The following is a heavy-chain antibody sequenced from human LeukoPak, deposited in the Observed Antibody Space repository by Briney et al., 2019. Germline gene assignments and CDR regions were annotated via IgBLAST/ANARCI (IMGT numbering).Heavy chain of an antibody. CDR2: TYYRSKAYN. D-gene: IGHD6-6*01. V-gene: IGHV6-1*01. CDR1: GDSFSSNSAA. CDR3: ARSWDSSSSNGFDP. J-gene: IGHJ5*02. Sequence: SQTLTLTCAISGDSFSSNSAAWNWIRQSPSRGLEWLGRTYYRSKAYNDSAVSVKSRITINPHTSKNQFSLQLNSVTPEDTAVYYCARSWDSSSSNGFDPWGQGTLVTVSS.